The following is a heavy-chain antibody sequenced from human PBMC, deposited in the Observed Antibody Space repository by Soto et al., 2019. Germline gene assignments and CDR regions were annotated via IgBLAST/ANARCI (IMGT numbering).Heavy chain of an antibody. CDR3: AKDKPRHCSGGSCYSGLFDY. Sequence: SGGSLRLSCAASGFTFSSYAMSWVRQAPGKGLEWVSAISGSGGGTYYADSVKGRFTISRDNSKNTLYLQMNSLRAEDTAVYYCAKDKPRHCSGGSCYSGLFDYWGQGTLVTVSS. D-gene: IGHD2-15*01. V-gene: IGHV3-23*01. J-gene: IGHJ4*02. CDR1: GFTFSSYA. CDR2: ISGSGGGT.